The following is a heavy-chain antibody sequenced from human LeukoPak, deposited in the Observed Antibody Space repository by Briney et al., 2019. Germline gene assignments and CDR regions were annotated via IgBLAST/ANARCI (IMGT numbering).Heavy chain of an antibody. Sequence: GGSLRLSCVASGFTFSRHAMTWVRQAPGRGLEWVSTIGGAGGSTNFADSVRGRFSISRDNSNNTLFLHMTNLRAEDTAVYYCARDRDIILIGHGMDVWGQGTTVTVSS. CDR2: IGGAGGST. CDR3: ARDRDIILIGHGMDV. D-gene: IGHD3/OR15-3a*01. CDR1: GFTFSRHA. V-gene: IGHV3-23*01. J-gene: IGHJ6*02.